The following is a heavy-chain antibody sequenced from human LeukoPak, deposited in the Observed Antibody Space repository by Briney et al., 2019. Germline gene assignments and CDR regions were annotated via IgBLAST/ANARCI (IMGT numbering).Heavy chain of an antibody. V-gene: IGHV3-21*04. J-gene: IGHJ6*03. Sequence: GGSLRLSCAASGFTFSSNSMNWVRQAPGKGLEWVSSISSSSSYIYYADSVKGRFTISRANAKNPLYLQMNSLRAEDTAVYYCARETSQKGAHYMDVWGKGTTVTISS. CDR1: GFTFSSNS. D-gene: IGHD3-16*01. CDR3: ARETSQKGAHYMDV. CDR2: ISSSSSYI.